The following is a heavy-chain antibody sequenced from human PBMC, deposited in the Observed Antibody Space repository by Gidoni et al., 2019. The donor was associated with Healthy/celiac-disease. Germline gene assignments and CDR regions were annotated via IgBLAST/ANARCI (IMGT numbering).Heavy chain of an antibody. V-gene: IGHV1-69*04. D-gene: IGHD6-6*01. Sequence: QVQLVQSGPEVKKPGSSVNVSCKASGGTFSSYAISWVRQAPGQGLEWMGRIIPILGIANYAQKFQGRVTITADKSTSTAYMELSSLRSEDTAVYYCASIAARLYFDYWGQGTLVTVSS. CDR1: GGTFSSYA. CDR2: IIPILGIA. CDR3: ASIAARLYFDY. J-gene: IGHJ4*02.